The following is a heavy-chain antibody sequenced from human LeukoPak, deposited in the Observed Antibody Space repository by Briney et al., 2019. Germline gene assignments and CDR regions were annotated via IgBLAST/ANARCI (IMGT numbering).Heavy chain of an antibody. CDR3: ARSYNSAWLDY. D-gene: IGHD6-19*01. V-gene: IGHV3-53*04. J-gene: IGHJ4*02. Sequence: GGSLRLSCAASGFTVSSSYMSWVRQAPGKGLEWVSIVYSGGSIYYADSVKGRFATSRHNSNNTLDLQMSSLRTEDTAMYYCARSYNSAWLDYWGQGTLVTVSS. CDR1: GFTVSSSY. CDR2: VYSGGSI.